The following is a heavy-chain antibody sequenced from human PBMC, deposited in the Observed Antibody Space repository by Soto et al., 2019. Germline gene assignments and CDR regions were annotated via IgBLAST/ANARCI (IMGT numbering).Heavy chain of an antibody. CDR3: AAAEASSTNLAPYSLDF. Sequence: SETLSLTCTVSGGSMRNYFWTWIRQPPGKGLEWIGYIHYSGTTSFFPSYNPSLRSRVTISEDTSKNQFSLKFLSAPNEDPAVYFCAAAEASSTNLAPYSLDFWRQGTLVTVS. D-gene: IGHD6-13*01. CDR2: IHYSGTT. V-gene: IGHV4-59*01. J-gene: IGHJ4*02. CDR1: GGSMRNYF.